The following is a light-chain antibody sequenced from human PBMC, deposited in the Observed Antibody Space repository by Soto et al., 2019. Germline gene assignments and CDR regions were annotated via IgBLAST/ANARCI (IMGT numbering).Light chain of an antibody. CDR1: SSNIGSNY. Sequence: QSVLTQPPSASGTPGQRVTISCSGSSSNIGSNYVYWYQQLPGPAPKLLIYRNNQRPSGVPDRFSGSKSGTSASLAISGLRSEDEADYYCAAWDASLSGWVFGGGTKLTVL. CDR3: AAWDASLSGWV. J-gene: IGLJ3*02. CDR2: RNN. V-gene: IGLV1-47*01.